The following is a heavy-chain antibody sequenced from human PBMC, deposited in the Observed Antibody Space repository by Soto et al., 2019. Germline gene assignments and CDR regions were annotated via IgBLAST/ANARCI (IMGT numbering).Heavy chain of an antibody. CDR2: VYYSGPT. CDR1: GGSVSDKTYY. D-gene: IGHD4-17*01. V-gene: IGHV4-61*01. Sequence: PSETLSLTCSVSGGSVSDKTYYWSWIRQPPGKRLEWIGYVYYSGPTNYNPSLKSRVTISVDLSKNRFSLRLSSVTTADTALYYCARTTAVPNTLRSRYFFDYWGQGTRGTVST. CDR3: ARTTAVPNTLRSRYFFDY. J-gene: IGHJ4*02.